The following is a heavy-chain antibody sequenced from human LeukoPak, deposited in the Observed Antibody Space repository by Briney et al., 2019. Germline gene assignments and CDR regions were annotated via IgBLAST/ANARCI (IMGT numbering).Heavy chain of an antibody. CDR3: AKGLGVVIDFLVFDN. D-gene: IGHD3-3*01. CDR2: VYYSGST. J-gene: IGHJ4*02. CDR1: GGSISSYY. V-gene: IGHV4-59*04. Sequence: SETLSLTCTVSGGSISSYYWSWIRQSPGKGLEWIGSVYYSGSTYYNPSLKSRVTMSVDTSKNQFSLKLSSVTAADTAIYYCAKGLGVVIDFLVFDNWGQGTLVTVSS.